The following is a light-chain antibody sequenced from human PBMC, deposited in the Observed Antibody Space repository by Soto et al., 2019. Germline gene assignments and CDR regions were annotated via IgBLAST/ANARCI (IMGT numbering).Light chain of an antibody. CDR2: GAS. CDR3: QQYGSSPWT. J-gene: IGKJ1*01. V-gene: IGKV3-20*01. CDR1: QSVSSSY. Sequence: DIVLTQSPGTLSVSPGERATLSCMASQSVSSSYLAWYQQKPGQAPRLLIYGASSRATGIPDRFSGSGSGTDFTLTISRLEPEDFAVYYCQQYGSSPWTFGQGTKVDIK.